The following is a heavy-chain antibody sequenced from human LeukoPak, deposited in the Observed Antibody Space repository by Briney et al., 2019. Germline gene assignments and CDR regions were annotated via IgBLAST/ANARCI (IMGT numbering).Heavy chain of an antibody. CDR2: INHSGST. CDR3: ARVRPGEYRSSSWLSYYYYYMDV. CDR1: GGSFSGYY. J-gene: IGHJ6*03. D-gene: IGHD6-13*01. Sequence: SETLSLTCAVYGGSFSGYYWSWIRQPPGKGLEWIGEINHSGSTNYNPSLKSRVTISVATSKNQFSLKLNSVTAADTAVYYCARVRPGEYRSSSWLSYYYYYMDVWGKGTTVTVSS. V-gene: IGHV4-34*01.